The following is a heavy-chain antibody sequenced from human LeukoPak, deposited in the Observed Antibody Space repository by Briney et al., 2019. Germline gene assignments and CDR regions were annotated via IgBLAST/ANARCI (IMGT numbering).Heavy chain of an antibody. J-gene: IGHJ4*02. CDR2: ISPSGDST. D-gene: IGHD6-13*01. V-gene: IGHV3-23*01. CDR1: GFAFSSYS. Sequence: GGSLRLSCAASGFAFSSYSMSWVRQAPGEGLEWVSAISPSGDSTSYPDSVKGRFTISRDNSKNTVYLQMNSLTAEDTAIYYCARRLPVAGRTDFFDYWGQGTLVTVSS. CDR3: ARRLPVAGRTDFFDY.